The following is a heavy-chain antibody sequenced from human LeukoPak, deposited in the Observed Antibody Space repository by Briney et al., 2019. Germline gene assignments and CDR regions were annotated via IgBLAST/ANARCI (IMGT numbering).Heavy chain of an antibody. CDR3: ATSNWGDY. CDR2: FDPEDGET. V-gene: IGHV1-24*01. D-gene: IGHD7-27*01. CDR1: GYTFTSYG. J-gene: IGHJ4*02. Sequence: ASVKVSCKASGYTFTSYGISWVRQAPGKGLEWMGGFDPEDGETIYAQKFQGRVTMTEDTSTDTAYMELSSLRSEDTAVYYCATSNWGDYWGQGTLVTVSS.